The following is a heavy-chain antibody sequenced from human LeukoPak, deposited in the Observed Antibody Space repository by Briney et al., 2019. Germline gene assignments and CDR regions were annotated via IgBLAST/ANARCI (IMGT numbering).Heavy chain of an antibody. CDR2: IYYSGST. D-gene: IGHD4-17*01. J-gene: IGHJ4*02. CDR3: ARSTVTTISFDY. CDR1: GGSISSGDYY. V-gene: IGHV4-30-4*01. Sequence: SETLSLTCTVSGGSISSGDYYWSWIRQPPGKGLEWIGYIYYSGSTYYNPSLKSRVTISIDTSKNQFSLKLSSVTAADTAVYYCARSTVTTISFDYWGQGTLVTVSS.